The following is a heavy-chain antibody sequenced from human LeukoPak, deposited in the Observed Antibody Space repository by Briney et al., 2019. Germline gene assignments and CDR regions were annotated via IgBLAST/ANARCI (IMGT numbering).Heavy chain of an antibody. CDR2: IYYSGST. CDR1: GGSISSSSYY. D-gene: IGHD6-13*01. Sequence: SETLSLTCTVSGGSISSSSYYWGWIRQPPGKGLEWIGNIYYSGSTYYNPSLKSRVTISVDTSKNQFSLKLSSVTAADTAVYYCARDTGIAAAGTPGNGMDVWGQGTTVTVSS. J-gene: IGHJ6*02. CDR3: ARDTGIAAAGTPGNGMDV. V-gene: IGHV4-39*07.